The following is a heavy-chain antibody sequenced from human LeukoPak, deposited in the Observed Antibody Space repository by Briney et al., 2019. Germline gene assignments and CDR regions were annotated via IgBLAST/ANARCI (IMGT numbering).Heavy chain of an antibody. V-gene: IGHV5-51*01. CDR1: GYSFTSYW. Sequence: GESLKISCKGSGYSFTSYWIGCARQMPGNALEWMGIIYPGDSDTRYSPSFQGQVTISADKSISTAYLQRSSLKASDTAMYYCARGGYDFWSGYFWFDPWGQGTLVTVSS. CDR3: ARGGYDFWSGYFWFDP. CDR2: IYPGDSDT. D-gene: IGHD3-3*01. J-gene: IGHJ5*02.